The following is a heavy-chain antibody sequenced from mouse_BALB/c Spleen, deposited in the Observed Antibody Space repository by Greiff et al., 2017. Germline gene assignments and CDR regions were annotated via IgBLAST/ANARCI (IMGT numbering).Heavy chain of an antibody. CDR2: IYPGNSDT. CDR3: TPMITTGYYAMDY. Sequence: EVKLQESGTVLARPGASVKMSCKASGYTFTSYWMHWVKQRPGQGLEWIGAIYPGNSDTSYNQKFKGKAKLTAVTSTSTAYMELSSLTNEDSAVYYCTPMITTGYYAMDYWGQGTSVTVSP. D-gene: IGHD2-4*01. CDR1: GYTFTSYW. J-gene: IGHJ4*01. V-gene: IGHV1-5*01.